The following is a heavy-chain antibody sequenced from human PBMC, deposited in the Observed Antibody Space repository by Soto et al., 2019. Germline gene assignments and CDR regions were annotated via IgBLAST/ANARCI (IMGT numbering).Heavy chain of an antibody. V-gene: IGHV3-7*03. CDR2: TRHDGSED. J-gene: IGHJ6*02. Sequence: GGSLRLSCVGSGFPFNKFWMTWVRQAPGKGLERIAMTRHDGSEDSYGDSVKGRFTISRDNSKNSLYLQMNGLRAEDTAVYYCARASQEEFFFFGLDVWGQGTTVTVSS. CDR1: GFPFNKFW. CDR3: ARASQEEFFFFGLDV. D-gene: IGHD3-10*01.